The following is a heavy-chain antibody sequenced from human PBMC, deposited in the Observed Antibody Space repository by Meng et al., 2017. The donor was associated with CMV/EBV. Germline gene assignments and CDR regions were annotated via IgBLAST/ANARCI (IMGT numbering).Heavy chain of an antibody. V-gene: IGHV3-48*03. J-gene: IGHJ6*02. D-gene: IGHD2-2*01. CDR1: GFSFSNYE. Sequence: SCAGSGFSFSNYEMTWVRQAPGKGLEWLGHISNSGSTIYYADSVKGRFTISRDNAKNSLYLQMNSLRAEDTALYYCAGQDCSSTRCSYHFYYGMDVWGQGTTVTVSS. CDR3: AGQDCSSTRCSYHFYYGMDV. CDR2: ISNSGSTI.